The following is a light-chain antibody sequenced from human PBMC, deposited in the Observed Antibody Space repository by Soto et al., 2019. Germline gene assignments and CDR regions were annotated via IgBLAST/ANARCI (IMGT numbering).Light chain of an antibody. J-gene: IGKJ1*01. CDR2: DAS. CDR1: QSISSW. CDR3: QHPTGT. Sequence: IQLTQSPSTLSASVGDRVTITCRASQSISSWLAWYQQKPGKAPKLLIYDASSLESGVPSRFSGSGSGTEFTLTISSLQPDDFATYYCQHPTGTFGQGTKVDIK. V-gene: IGKV1-5*01.